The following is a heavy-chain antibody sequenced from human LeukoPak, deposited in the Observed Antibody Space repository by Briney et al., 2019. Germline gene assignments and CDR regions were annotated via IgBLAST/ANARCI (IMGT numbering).Heavy chain of an antibody. CDR3: AGYDFWSGSRNY. Sequence: SETLSLTCTVSGGSISSGSYYWSWIRQPAGKGLEWIGRIYTSGSTNYNPSLKSRVTISVDTSKNQFSLKLSSVTAADTAVYYCAGYDFWSGSRNYWGQGTLVTVSS. CDR2: IYTSGST. V-gene: IGHV4-61*02. D-gene: IGHD3-3*01. J-gene: IGHJ4*02. CDR1: GGSISSGSYY.